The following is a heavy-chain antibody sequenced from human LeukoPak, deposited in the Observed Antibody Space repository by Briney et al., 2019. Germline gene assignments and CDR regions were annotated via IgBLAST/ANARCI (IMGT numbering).Heavy chain of an antibody. Sequence: ASVKVSRKASGYTFPSYFMHWVRPAPGQGVEGVGIINPSGGRTSYAQKLKGRLTMARATSTSTIYMQRSIRRSEDTAVYYCPREWLYGSGRVFDYGGQGTLAPFS. J-gene: IGHJ4*02. CDR1: GYTFPSYF. V-gene: IGHV1-46*04. D-gene: IGHD6-19*01. CDR3: PREWLYGSGRVFDY. CDR2: INPSGGRT.